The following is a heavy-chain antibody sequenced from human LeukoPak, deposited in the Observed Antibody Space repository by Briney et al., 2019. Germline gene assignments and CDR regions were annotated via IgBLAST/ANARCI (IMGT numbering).Heavy chain of an antibody. CDR2: ISGYNGNT. CDR1: GYTFTNYG. J-gene: IGHJ3*01. Sequence: ASVTVSCKASGYTFTNYGISWVRQAPGQGLEWMGWISGYNGNTNSAQKLQGRVSMTTDTSTSTAYMELRSLRSDDTAVYYCARGVASRLWFGEPTSVDAFDVWGPGTMVTVSS. CDR3: ARGVASRLWFGEPTSVDAFDV. V-gene: IGHV1-18*01. D-gene: IGHD3-10*01.